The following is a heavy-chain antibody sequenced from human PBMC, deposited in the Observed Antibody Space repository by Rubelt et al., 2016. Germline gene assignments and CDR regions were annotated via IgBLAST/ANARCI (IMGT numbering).Heavy chain of an antibody. Sequence: QVQLQQWGAGLLKPSETLSLTRAVYGGSFSGYYWSWIRQAPGKGLEWIGEINHSGSTNYNPSLKSRLSISVDTSKNQFPLSLCAVTAADTAVYYCARSCIGGACYVPGAFDIWGLGTMVTVSS. D-gene: IGHD2-15*01. V-gene: IGHV4-34*01. CDR2: INHSGST. J-gene: IGHJ3*02. CDR3: ARSCIGGACYVPGAFDI. CDR1: GGSFSGYY.